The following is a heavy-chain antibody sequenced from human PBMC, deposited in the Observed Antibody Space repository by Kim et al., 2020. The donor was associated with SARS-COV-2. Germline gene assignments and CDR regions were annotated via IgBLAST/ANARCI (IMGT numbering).Heavy chain of an antibody. D-gene: IGHD3-16*02. CDR3: VRVLRLGVLSSPFGY. J-gene: IGHJ4*01. V-gene: IGHV3-30-3*01. CDR2: IGYDGNDK. CDR1: GFTFNIYS. Sequence: GGSLRLSCVASGFTFNIYSFHWVRQAPGKGLEWVADIGYDGNDKYYADSVKGRFTISRDNSRNTLYLQMDTLRPEDTAVYYCVRVLRLGVLSSPFGYWG.